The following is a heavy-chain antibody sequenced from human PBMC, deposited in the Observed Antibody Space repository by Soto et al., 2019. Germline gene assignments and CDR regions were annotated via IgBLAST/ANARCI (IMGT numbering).Heavy chain of an antibody. Sequence: PGESLKISCAASGFTFSSYSMNWVRQAPGKGLEWVSSISSSSSYIYYADSVKGRFTISRDNAKNSLYLQMNSLRAEDTAVYYCARDEVGVDTDTIDYWGQGTLVTVSS. V-gene: IGHV3-21*01. CDR2: ISSSSSYI. CDR1: GFTFSSYS. D-gene: IGHD5-18*01. CDR3: ARDEVGVDTDTIDY. J-gene: IGHJ4*02.